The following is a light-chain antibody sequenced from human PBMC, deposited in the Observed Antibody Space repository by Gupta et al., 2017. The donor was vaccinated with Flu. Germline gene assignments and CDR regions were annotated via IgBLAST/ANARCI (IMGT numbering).Light chain of an antibody. CDR3: YSTDSSGNHSR. J-gene: IGLJ2*01. V-gene: IGLV3-10*01. CDR1: ALPKKY. Sequence: SSELPHPPSVSVSLGQTARLTCPGDALPKKYAFWYQQRSGQAPVLVIYEDSTRPSGIPERFSGSSSGTIATLTTSWAQVEDEADYYCYSTDSSGNHSRFGGGTKLTVL. CDR2: EDS.